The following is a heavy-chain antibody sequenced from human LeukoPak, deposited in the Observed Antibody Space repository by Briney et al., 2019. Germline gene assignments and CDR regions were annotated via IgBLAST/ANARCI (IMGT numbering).Heavy chain of an antibody. J-gene: IGHJ4*02. Sequence: PGGSLRLSCKGSGYTFASYWIAWVRQMPGNGLEWMGIIYPGDSDTRYSPSFQGQVTISADKPINTAYLQWSSLKASDTAMYYCARQIADSSGPIDYWGQGALVTVSS. CDR2: IYPGDSDT. V-gene: IGHV5-51*01. D-gene: IGHD6-19*01. CDR3: ARQIADSSGPIDY. CDR1: GYTFASYW.